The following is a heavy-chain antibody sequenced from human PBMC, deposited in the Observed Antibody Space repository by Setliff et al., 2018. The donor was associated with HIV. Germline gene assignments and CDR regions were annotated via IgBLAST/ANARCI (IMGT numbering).Heavy chain of an antibody. D-gene: IGHD2-21*02. CDR1: GASITTHW. V-gene: IGHV4-4*07. J-gene: IGHJ4*02. CDR2: FSSSGST. Sequence: SETLSLTCTVSGASITTHWWSWIRQPAGKGLEWIGRFSSSGSTNYNSSLESGVTMSVDTSKNQFYLNLRSVTATDTAIYSCARSRHCGSDCYFDLSGQGTLVTVSS. CDR3: ARSRHCGSDCYFDL.